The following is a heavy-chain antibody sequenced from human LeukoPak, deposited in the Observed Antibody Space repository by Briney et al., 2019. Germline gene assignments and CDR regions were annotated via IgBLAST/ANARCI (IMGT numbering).Heavy chain of an antibody. Sequence: GGSLRLSCAASGFTFSSYGMHWVRQAPGKGLEWVAVISYDGSNKYYADSVKGRFTISRDNSKNTLYLQMNSLRAEDTAVYYCAKEQRGSPIVVVTAIALPFDPWGQGTLVTVSS. D-gene: IGHD2-21*02. CDR2: ISYDGSNK. J-gene: IGHJ5*02. V-gene: IGHV3-30*18. CDR1: GFTFSSYG. CDR3: AKEQRGSPIVVVTAIALPFDP.